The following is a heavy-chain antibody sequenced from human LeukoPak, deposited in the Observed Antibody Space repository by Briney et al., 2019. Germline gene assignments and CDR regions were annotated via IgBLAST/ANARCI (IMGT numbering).Heavy chain of an antibody. CDR2: INPNSDT. D-gene: IGHD3-10*01. CDR3: ARGGLHGSGTYDAFDI. V-gene: IGHV1-2*02. Sequence: ASVKVSCKASGYTFTGYYMHWVRHAPAPGLEWMGWINPNSDTGYVSKFRGRVTMTRDTSITTAYMEMSSLRSDDTAVYYCARGGLHGSGTYDAFDIWGLGTMVTVSS. J-gene: IGHJ3*02. CDR1: GYTFTGYY.